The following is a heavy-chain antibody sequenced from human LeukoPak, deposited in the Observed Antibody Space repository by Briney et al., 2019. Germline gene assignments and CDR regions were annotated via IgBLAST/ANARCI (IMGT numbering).Heavy chain of an antibody. V-gene: IGHV1-18*01. D-gene: IGHD3-9*01. J-gene: IGHJ6*03. CDR1: GYTSTSYG. CDR3: ARDDIFQVWWYQTYYYYYYMDV. Sequence: ASVKLSCKASGYTSTSYGISWVRQPPGQALEWMGWISAYNSNTNYAQKLQGRVTMTTDTSTSTAYMELRSLRSDDTAVYYCARDDIFQVWWYQTYYYYYYMDVWGKGTTVTVSS. CDR2: ISAYNSNT.